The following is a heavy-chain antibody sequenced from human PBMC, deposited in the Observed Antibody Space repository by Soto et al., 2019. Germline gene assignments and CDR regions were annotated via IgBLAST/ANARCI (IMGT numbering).Heavy chain of an antibody. CDR1: GFTFNKYW. CDR2: IKPDGSKK. D-gene: IGHD3-22*01. J-gene: IGHJ3*02. Sequence: GGSLRLSCAASGFTFNKYWMSWVRQAPGKGLEWVANIKPDGSKKWYVDSAKGRFTISRDNAKNSVYLQMNSLRAEDTAVYFCARGDYYDTSGPFSDAFDIWGQGTMVTVSS. CDR3: ARGDYYDTSGPFSDAFDI. V-gene: IGHV3-7*04.